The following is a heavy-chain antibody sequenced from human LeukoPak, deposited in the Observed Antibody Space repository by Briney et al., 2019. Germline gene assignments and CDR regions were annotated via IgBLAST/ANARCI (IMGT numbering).Heavy chain of an antibody. J-gene: IGHJ6*02. CDR2: IYHTGST. D-gene: IGHD3-10*01. CDR1: VGFINSNHW. CDR3: AKVGSDYGLDV. V-gene: IGHV4-4*02. Sequence: SETLSLTCTLSVGFINSNHWWSWVRQPPGKGLEWIGEIYHTGSTSYHPSLKSRVAMSVDKSKNQFSLKLSSVTAADTAVYYCAKVGSDYGLDVWAQGTTVTVSS.